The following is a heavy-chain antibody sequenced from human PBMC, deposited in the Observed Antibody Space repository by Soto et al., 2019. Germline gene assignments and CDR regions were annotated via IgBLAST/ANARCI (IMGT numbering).Heavy chain of an antibody. V-gene: IGHV3-48*03. CDR1: EFTFSSYE. CDR3: VRFGGAAAGPGDY. CDR2: ISSSGTTI. Sequence: TGGSLRLSCVASEFTFSSYEMNWVRQAPGKGLEWVSYISSSGTTIYYTDSVKGRFTISRDNAKKSLYLQMNSLRAEDTAVYYCVRFGGAAAGPGDYWGQGTLVTVSP. D-gene: IGHD6-13*01. J-gene: IGHJ4*02.